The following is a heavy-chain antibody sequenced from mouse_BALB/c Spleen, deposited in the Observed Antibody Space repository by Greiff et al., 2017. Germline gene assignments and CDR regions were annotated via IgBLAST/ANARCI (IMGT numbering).Heavy chain of an antibody. J-gene: IGHJ2*01. CDR3: ARWGFITTGFDY. CDR2: ISYSGST. CDR1: GYSITSDYA. Sequence: EVKLMESGPGLVKPSQSLSLTCTVTGYSITSDYAWNWIRQFPGNKLEWMGYISYSGSTSYNPSLKSRISITRDTSKNQFFLQLNSVTTEDTATYYCARWGFITTGFDYWGQGTTLTVSS. D-gene: IGHD1-1*01. V-gene: IGHV3-2*02.